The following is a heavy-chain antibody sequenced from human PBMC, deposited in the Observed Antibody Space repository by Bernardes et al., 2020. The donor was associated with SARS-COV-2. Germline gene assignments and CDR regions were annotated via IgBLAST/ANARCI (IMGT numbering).Heavy chain of an antibody. V-gene: IGHV3-53*01. CDR2: IFSDGTI. J-gene: IGHJ4*02. CDR3: VRDYSSGWHY. CDR1: GFTASSRD. D-gene: IGHD6-19*01. Sequence: RGSLRLSCAASGFTASSRDMSWVRQPPGKGLEWVSVIFSDGTIHYADSVKGRFTISRDNSKNTLYVQMNSLRAEDTALYYCVRDYSSGWHYWGQGTLVTVSS.